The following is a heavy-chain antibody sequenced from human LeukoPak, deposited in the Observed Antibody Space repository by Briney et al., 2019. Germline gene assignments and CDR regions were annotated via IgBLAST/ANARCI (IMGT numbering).Heavy chain of an antibody. D-gene: IGHD5-18*01. CDR1: GGSISSGDYY. CDR3: ARCRMLWLEDWFDP. J-gene: IGHJ5*02. V-gene: IGHV4-30-4*01. Sequence: PSETLSLTCTVSGGSISSGDYYWSWIRQPPGKGLEWIGYIYYSGSTYYNPSLKSRVTISVDTSKNQFSLKLSSVTAADTAVYYCARCRMLWLEDWFDPWGQGTLVTVSS. CDR2: IYYSGST.